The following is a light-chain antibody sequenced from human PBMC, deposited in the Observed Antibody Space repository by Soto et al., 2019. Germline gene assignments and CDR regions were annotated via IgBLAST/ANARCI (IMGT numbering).Light chain of an antibody. CDR3: VSFAGGTYV. CDR1: SSDVGAYIF. CDR2: DVT. J-gene: IGLJ1*01. Sequence: QSVLTQPPSASGSRGQSVTISCTGTSSDVGAYIFVSWYQQHPGKAPKLMVYDVTRRPPGVPDRFFGSKSGNTASLTVSGLQAEDEADYYCVSFAGGTYVFGTGTKVTVL. V-gene: IGLV2-8*01.